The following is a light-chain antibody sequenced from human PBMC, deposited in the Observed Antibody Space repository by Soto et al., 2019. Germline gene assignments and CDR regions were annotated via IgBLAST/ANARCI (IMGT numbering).Light chain of an antibody. V-gene: IGKV3-11*01. Sequence: EIVLTQSPATLSLSPGARATLSGRASQSVSSYLAWYQQKPGQAPRLLIYDASNRATGIPARFSGSGSGTDFTLTISSLEPEDFAVYYCQQRSNWPLTFGGGTKVDIK. CDR2: DAS. CDR1: QSVSSY. J-gene: IGKJ4*01. CDR3: QQRSNWPLT.